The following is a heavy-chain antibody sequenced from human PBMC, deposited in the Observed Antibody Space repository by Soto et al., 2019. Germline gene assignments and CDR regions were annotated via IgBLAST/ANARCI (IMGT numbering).Heavy chain of an antibody. CDR3: ARESLGAKGADS. D-gene: IGHD3-16*01. CDR1: GDTFNSYL. CDR2: VIPIIRVT. V-gene: IGHV1-69*17. Sequence: QVQLVQSGAEVKRPGSSVKVSCESSGDTFNSYLISWVRQAPGQGLEWMGGVIPIIRVTHYAQKFQGRVTSSASRSTGTAYMEVTNLGFEDPAFYYCARESLGAKGADSCGKGTLVNVS. J-gene: IGHJ4*02.